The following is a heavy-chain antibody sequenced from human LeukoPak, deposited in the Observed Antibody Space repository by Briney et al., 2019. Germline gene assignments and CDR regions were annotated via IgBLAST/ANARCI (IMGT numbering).Heavy chain of an antibody. CDR2: IYYSGST. CDR3: ARHGTKLYYYGSRSHFDY. Sequence: PSETLSLTCTVSGGSISTSSYSWGWIRQPPGKGLEWIGTIYYSGSTYYTPSLKSRVTISVDTSKNQFSLKLSSVTAADTAVYYCARHGTKLYYYGSRSHFDYWGQGTLDTVSS. J-gene: IGHJ4*02. V-gene: IGHV4-39*01. CDR1: GGSISTSSYS. D-gene: IGHD3-10*01.